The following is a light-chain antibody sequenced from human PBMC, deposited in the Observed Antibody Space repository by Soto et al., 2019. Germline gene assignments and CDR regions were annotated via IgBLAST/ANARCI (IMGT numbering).Light chain of an antibody. V-gene: IGLV2-14*01. CDR2: GVS. J-gene: IGLJ3*02. CDR1: SSDIGSHNF. CDR3: SSYTSRYTGV. Sequence: QSALTQPASVSGSPGQSITISCTGTSSDIGSHNFVSWHQQHPGKAPKFMIYGVSTRPSGVSNRFSGSKSGNTASLTISGLQADDEADYYCSSYTSRYTGVFGGGPKLTVL.